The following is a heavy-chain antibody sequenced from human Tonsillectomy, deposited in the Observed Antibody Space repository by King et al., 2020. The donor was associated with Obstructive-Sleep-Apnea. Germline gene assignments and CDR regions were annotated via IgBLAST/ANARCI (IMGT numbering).Heavy chain of an antibody. V-gene: IGHV3-23*04. CDR1: GFTFSSYA. Sequence: VQLVESGGGLVQPGGSLRLSCAASGFTFSSYAMSWVRQAPGKGLEWVSAISGSGGSTYYADSVKGRFTISRDNSKNTLYLQMNSLRAEDTAVYYCAKDDYDILTGYPPPAAFDIWGQGTMVTVSS. J-gene: IGHJ3*02. D-gene: IGHD3-9*01. CDR3: AKDDYDILTGYPPPAAFDI. CDR2: ISGSGGST.